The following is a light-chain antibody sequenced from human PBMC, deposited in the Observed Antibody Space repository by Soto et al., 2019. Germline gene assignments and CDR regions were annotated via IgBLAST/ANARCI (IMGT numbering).Light chain of an antibody. V-gene: IGKV1-5*03. J-gene: IGKJ1*01. Sequence: DIKMTQSPSTLSASVGDRVTITCRASQSISSWLAWYQQKPGKAPKLLIYKASTLESGVPSRFSGSGSGTTFTLTIRSLQPDDFATYYCQQYNNYFWTFGQGTKVDIK. CDR1: QSISSW. CDR3: QQYNNYFWT. CDR2: KAS.